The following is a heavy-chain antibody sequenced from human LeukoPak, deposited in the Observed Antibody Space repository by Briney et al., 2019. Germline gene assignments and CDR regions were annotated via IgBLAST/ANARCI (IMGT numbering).Heavy chain of an antibody. CDR1: GLTGRGNE. Sequence: VVSRRRTCATSGLTGRGNEMIWVGEAPLKRLEWVSVIYSGGSTYYADSVKGRFTISRDNSKNTLYLQMNSLRAEDTAVYYCARNRGITIFGYYYYYMDVWGKGTTVTVS. CDR3: ARNRGITIFGYYYYYMDV. D-gene: IGHD3-3*01. J-gene: IGHJ6*03. V-gene: IGHV3-66*02. CDR2: IYSGGST.